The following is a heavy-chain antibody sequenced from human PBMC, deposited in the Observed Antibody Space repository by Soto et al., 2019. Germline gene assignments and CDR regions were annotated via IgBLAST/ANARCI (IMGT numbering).Heavy chain of an antibody. CDR1: GGSISNHY. CDR3: ARANWYSEY. Sequence: QVHLQESGPGLVKPSETLSLTCTVSGGSISNHYWSWIRQPPGKGLEWTGYIYYTWSTNYKPTLTSRVPLSVDTSKNQFSLNLTSLTAADAAIYYCARANWYSEYWGQGTLGTVSS. D-gene: IGHD7-27*01. J-gene: IGHJ4*02. CDR2: IYYTWST. V-gene: IGHV4-59*11.